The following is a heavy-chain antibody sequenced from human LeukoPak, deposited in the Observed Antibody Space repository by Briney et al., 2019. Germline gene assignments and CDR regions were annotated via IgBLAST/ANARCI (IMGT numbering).Heavy chain of an antibody. V-gene: IGHV3-48*01. D-gene: IGHD3-3*01. Sequence: GGSLRLSCAASGFNFSIYSMNWVRQAPGKGLEWVSYITRSSTTIYYADSVKGRFTISRDNAKNSLYLQMNSLRAEDTAVYYCAKVPLLRFLEWLFDYWGQGTLVTVSS. CDR1: GFNFSIYS. CDR2: ITRSSTTI. J-gene: IGHJ4*02. CDR3: AKVPLLRFLEWLFDY.